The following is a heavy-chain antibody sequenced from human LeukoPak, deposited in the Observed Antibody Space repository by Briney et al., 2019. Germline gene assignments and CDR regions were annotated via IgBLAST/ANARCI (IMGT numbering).Heavy chain of an antibody. Sequence: SVKVSCTASGGTFSSYAISWVRQAPGQGLEWMGGIIPIFGTANYAQKFQGRVTITADESTSTAYMELSSLRSEDTAVYYCAREGYYDSSGSYFDYWGQGTLVTVSS. CDR1: GGTFSSYA. D-gene: IGHD3-22*01. CDR3: AREGYYDSSGSYFDY. V-gene: IGHV1-69*13. J-gene: IGHJ4*02. CDR2: IIPIFGTA.